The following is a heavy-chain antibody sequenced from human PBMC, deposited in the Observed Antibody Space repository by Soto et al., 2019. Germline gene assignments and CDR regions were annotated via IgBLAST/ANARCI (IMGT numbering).Heavy chain of an antibody. V-gene: IGHV4-30-2*01. CDR1: GDSYSISTYS. J-gene: IGHJ5*02. Sequence: TLSLTCNMSGDSYSISTYSWSWIRQPPGKALQWIGFIYQSGVTSYNPSLASRVSISLDRSNNQCSLKLKSVTAADTAVYFCAGMPYTSGLRFDPWGPGTLVTVSS. CDR2: IYQSGVT. D-gene: IGHD6-19*01. CDR3: AGMPYTSGLRFDP.